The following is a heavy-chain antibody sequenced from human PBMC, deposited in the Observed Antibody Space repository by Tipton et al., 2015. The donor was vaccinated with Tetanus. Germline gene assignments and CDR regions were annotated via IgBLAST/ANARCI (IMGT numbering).Heavy chain of an antibody. V-gene: IGHV5-51*01. CDR2: IYPGDSYS. J-gene: IGHJ3*01. D-gene: IGHD3-16*01. CDR1: GYMFSSHW. CDR3: ARPLTSVAFGGFAFDV. Sequence: QLVQSGAEVKQPGESLKISCKGSGYMFSSHWIGLVRQVPGKGLEWLGTIYPGDSYSTYSPSFEGKVTISVDRSIDTAYLQWSSLKASDTAIDYCARPLTSVAFGGFAFDVWGHGTLVTVSS.